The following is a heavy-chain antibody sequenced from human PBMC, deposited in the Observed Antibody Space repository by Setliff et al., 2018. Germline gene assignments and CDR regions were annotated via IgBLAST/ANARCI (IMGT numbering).Heavy chain of an antibody. CDR2: ISYSGSTM. J-gene: IGHJ4*02. V-gene: IGHV3-48*03. D-gene: IGHD1-1*01. Sequence: GGSLRLSCAASGFTFSNYEMNWVRQAPGKGLEWVSYISYSGSTMYYADSVKGRFTISRDNAKNSVDLQMSSLRPEDTAIYFCVRGLSDRVNWFAFDYWGQGTLVTVSS. CDR3: VRGLSDRVNWFAFDY. CDR1: GFTFSNYE.